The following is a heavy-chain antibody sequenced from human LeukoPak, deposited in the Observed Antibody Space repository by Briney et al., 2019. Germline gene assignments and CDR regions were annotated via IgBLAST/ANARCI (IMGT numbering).Heavy chain of an antibody. CDR3: AREGYSYGWSDAFDV. CDR2: IYYSGNT. J-gene: IGHJ3*01. V-gene: IGHV4-59*02. CDR1: SGSVSNYY. Sequence: SQTLSLTCTVSSGSVSNYYWNWIRQPPGKGLEWIGSIYYSGNTNYNPPLKSRVTISVGTSKNQFSLKLSSVIAADTAVYYCAREGYSYGWSDAFDVWGQGTMVTVSS. D-gene: IGHD5-18*01.